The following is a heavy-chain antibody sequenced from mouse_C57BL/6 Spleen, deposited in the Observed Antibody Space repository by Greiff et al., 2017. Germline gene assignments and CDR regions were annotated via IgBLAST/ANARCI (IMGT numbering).Heavy chain of an antibody. J-gene: IGHJ2*01. CDR1: GYTFTSYW. Sequence: QVQLQQPGAELVKPGASVTMSCKASGYTFTSYWITWVKQRPGQGLEWIGDIYHGSGSPNYNEKFKSKATLTVDKSASTAYSQLSSLTSEDSAVYYWRISFSECDYWGQGTTLTVTS. V-gene: IGHV1-55*01. CDR2: IYHGSGSP. CDR3: RISFSECDY.